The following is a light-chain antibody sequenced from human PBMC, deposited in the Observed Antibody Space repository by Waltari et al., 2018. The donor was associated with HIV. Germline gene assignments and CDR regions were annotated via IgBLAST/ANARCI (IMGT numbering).Light chain of an antibody. CDR2: DNK. V-gene: IGLV1-51*01. Sequence: QSVLTQPPSVSAAPGEKVTIASSGSRSNLGKNYVSRYQQFPGTAPKLLIYDNKKRPSEVPDRFSGSKSGSSATLDITGLQTGDEADYFCGTWDSVLSAYLFGDGTKVTVL. J-gene: IGLJ1*01. CDR1: RSNLGKNY. CDR3: GTWDSVLSAYL.